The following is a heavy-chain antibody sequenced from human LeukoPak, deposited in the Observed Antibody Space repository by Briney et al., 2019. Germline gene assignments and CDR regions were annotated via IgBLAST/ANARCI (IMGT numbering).Heavy chain of an antibody. CDR2: ISGSGGST. V-gene: IGHV3-23*01. Sequence: GGSPRLSCAASGFTFSSYAMSWVRQAPGKGLEWVSAISGSGGSTYYADSVKGRFTISRDNSKNTLYLQMNSLRAEDTAVYYCAKDLKMTNYFDYWGQGTLVTVSS. CDR1: GFTFSSYA. J-gene: IGHJ4*02. D-gene: IGHD5-24*01. CDR3: AKDLKMTNYFDY.